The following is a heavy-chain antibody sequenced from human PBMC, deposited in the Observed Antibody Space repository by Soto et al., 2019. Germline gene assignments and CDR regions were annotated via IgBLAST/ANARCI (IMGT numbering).Heavy chain of an antibody. CDR1: GFTFSSYG. CDR3: AKGTRYCISTSCYYYYGMDV. V-gene: IGHV3-30*18. Sequence: QVQLVESGGGVVQPGRSLRLSCAASGFTFSSYGMHWVRQAPGKGLEWVAVISYDGSNKYYADSVKGRFTISRDNSKNTLYLQMNSLRAEDTAVYYCAKGTRYCISTSCYYYYGMDVW. D-gene: IGHD2-2*01. J-gene: IGHJ6*01. CDR2: ISYDGSNK.